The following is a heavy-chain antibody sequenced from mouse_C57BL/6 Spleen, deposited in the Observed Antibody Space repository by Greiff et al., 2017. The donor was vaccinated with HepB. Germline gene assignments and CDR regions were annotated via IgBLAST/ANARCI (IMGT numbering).Heavy chain of an antibody. V-gene: IGHV5-17*01. J-gene: IGHJ4*01. Sequence: EVQLVESGGGLVKPGGSLKLSCAASGFTFSDYGMHWVRQAPEKGLEWVAYISSGSSTIYYADTVKGRFTISRDNAKNTLFLQMTSLRTEDTAMYYWARAGGYDDGGYAMDYWGQGTSVTVSS. CDR1: GFTFSDYG. CDR2: ISSGSSTI. CDR3: ARAGGYDDGGYAMDY. D-gene: IGHD2-2*01.